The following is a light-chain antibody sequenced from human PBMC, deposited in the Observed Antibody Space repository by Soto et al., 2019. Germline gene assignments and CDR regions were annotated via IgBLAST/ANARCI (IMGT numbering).Light chain of an antibody. J-gene: IGKJ3*01. CDR3: QQYGTSPFT. V-gene: IGKV3-20*01. Sequence: EIVLTQSPGTLSLSPGERATLSCRASQTVSSSYLGWYQQKAGQAPRLLIYGASGRATGIPDRFSGSGSGTDFTLTISGLEPEDFAVYYCQQYGTSPFTFGPGTKVDIK. CDR2: GAS. CDR1: QTVSSSY.